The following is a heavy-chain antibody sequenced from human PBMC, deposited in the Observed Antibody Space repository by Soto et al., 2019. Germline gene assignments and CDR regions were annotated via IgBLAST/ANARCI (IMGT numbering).Heavy chain of an antibody. CDR2: IRSDGDTT. Sequence: EVQVLESGGGLVQPGGSLRLSCAASGFTFSRYGMNWVRQAPGKGLEWVSGIRSDGDTTYNADSVKGRFTVSRDNSKNTVYLQMNNLRAEDTAIYYCAKGKGVGATPDGANCWGQGTLVTVSS. CDR3: AKGKGVGATPDGANC. CDR1: GFTFSRYG. V-gene: IGHV3-23*01. D-gene: IGHD1-26*01. J-gene: IGHJ4*02.